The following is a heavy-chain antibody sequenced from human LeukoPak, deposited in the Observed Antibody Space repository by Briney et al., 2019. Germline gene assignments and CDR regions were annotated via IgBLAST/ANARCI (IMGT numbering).Heavy chain of an antibody. CDR1: GGTFSSYA. J-gene: IGHJ6*02. Sequence: GASVKVSCKASGGTFSSYAISWVRQAPGQGLEWMGGIIPIFGTANYAQKFQGRVTITADESTSTAYMELSSLRSEDTAVHYCARGSMILYGMDVWGQGTTVTVSS. V-gene: IGHV1-69*13. D-gene: IGHD3-22*01. CDR2: IIPIFGTA. CDR3: ARGSMILYGMDV.